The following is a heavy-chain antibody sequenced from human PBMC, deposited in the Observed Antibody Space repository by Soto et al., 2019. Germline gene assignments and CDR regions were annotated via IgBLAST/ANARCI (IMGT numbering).Heavy chain of an antibody. CDR3: ARSPVPTGTTLFYFDY. D-gene: IGHD1-1*01. Sequence: QVQLVQSGAEVKKPGASVKVSCKASGYTFTSYFMHWVRQAPGQGLERMGTIDPSAGSTTYAQNFRGRVTITRDTSTSTLDMELNSLRSEDTAVYYCARSPVPTGTTLFYFDYWGQGTQVTVSS. V-gene: IGHV1-46*01. CDR2: IDPSAGST. CDR1: GYTFTSYF. J-gene: IGHJ4*02.